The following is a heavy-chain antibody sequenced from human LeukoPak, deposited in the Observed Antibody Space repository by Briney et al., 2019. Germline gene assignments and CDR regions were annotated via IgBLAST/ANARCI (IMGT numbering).Heavy chain of an antibody. V-gene: IGHV4-34*01. CDR3: ARGGGYCSSTSCSFDY. J-gene: IGHJ4*02. D-gene: IGHD2-2*01. CDR2: INHSGST. CDR1: GFTFNNAW. Sequence: GSLRLSCAASGFTFNNAWMNWVRQPPGKGLEWIGEINHSGSTNYNPSLKSRVTISVDTSKNQFSLKLSSVTAADTAVYYCARGGGYCSSTSCSFDYWGQGTLVTVSS.